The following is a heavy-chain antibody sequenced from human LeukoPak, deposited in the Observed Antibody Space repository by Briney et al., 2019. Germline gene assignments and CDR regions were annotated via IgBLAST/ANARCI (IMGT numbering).Heavy chain of an antibody. J-gene: IGHJ3*02. V-gene: IGHV4-59*08. CDR1: GDSISSYY. Sequence: PSETLSLTCTVSGDSISSYYWNWIRQPPGMGLEWIGYIYYSGSTNYNPSLKSRVTISVDTSKNQFSLKLSSVTAADTAVYYCARRSTGITIFGVVTAAFDIWGQGTMVTVSS. CDR2: IYYSGST. D-gene: IGHD3-3*01. CDR3: ARRSTGITIFGVVTAAFDI.